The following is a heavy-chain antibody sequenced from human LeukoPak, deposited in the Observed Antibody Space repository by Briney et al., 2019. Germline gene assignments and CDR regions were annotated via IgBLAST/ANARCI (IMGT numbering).Heavy chain of an antibody. V-gene: IGHV1-46*01. D-gene: IGHD6-19*01. CDR1: GYTFTSYY. Sequence: GASEKVSCKASGYTFTSYYMHWVRQAPGQGLEWMGIINPSGGSTSYAQKFQGRVTMTRDTSTSTVYMELSSLRSEDTAVYYCARDRKLSSGWSEFDYWGQGTLVTVSS. CDR3: ARDRKLSSGWSEFDY. J-gene: IGHJ4*02. CDR2: INPSGGST.